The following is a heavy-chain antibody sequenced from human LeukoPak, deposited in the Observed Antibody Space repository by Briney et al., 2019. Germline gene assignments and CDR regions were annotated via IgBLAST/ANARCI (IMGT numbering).Heavy chain of an antibody. J-gene: IGHJ5*02. CDR2: IWYDGSNK. CDR3: ARYLDYGDYGWFDP. V-gene: IGHV3-33*01. D-gene: IGHD4-17*01. Sequence: GGSLRLSCAASGFTFSSYGMHWVRQAPGKGLEWVAVIWYDGSNKYYADSVKGRFTISRDNSKNTLYLQMNSLRAEDTAVYYCARYLDYGDYGWFDPWGQGTLVTVSS. CDR1: GFTFSSYG.